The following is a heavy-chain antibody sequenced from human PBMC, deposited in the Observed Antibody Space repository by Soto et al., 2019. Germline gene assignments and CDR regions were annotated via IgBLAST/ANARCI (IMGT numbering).Heavy chain of an antibody. CDR1: CGSISSGDYY. D-gene: IGHD2-15*01. Sequence: SETLSLTCTFSCGSISSGDYYWSWIRQPPGKGLEWIGYIYYSESTYYNPSLKSRVTISVDTSKNQFSLKLSSVTAADTAVYYCAREYCSGGSCFYYYYGMDVWGQGTTVTVSS. CDR3: AREYCSGGSCFYYYYGMDV. V-gene: IGHV4-30-4*01. J-gene: IGHJ6*02. CDR2: IYYSEST.